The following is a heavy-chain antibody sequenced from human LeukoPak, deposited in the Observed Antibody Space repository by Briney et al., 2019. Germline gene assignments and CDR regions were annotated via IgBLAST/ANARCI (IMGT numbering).Heavy chain of an antibody. CDR2: IYHSGST. Sequence: SETLSLTCTVSGYSISSGYYWGWIRQPPGKGLEWTGSIYHSGSTYYNPSLKSRVTISVDTSKNQFSLKLSSVTAADTAVYYCARMGIAAAGTGFDYWGQGTLVTVSS. J-gene: IGHJ4*02. CDR1: GYSISSGYY. CDR3: ARMGIAAAGTGFDY. D-gene: IGHD6-13*01. V-gene: IGHV4-38-2*02.